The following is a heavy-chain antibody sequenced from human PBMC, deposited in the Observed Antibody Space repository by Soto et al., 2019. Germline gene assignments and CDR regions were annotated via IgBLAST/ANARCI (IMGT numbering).Heavy chain of an antibody. Sequence: QGQLVESGGGVVQPGRSLRLSCVASGFDFKTYGMHWVRQAPGKGLEWVAVIGFDGTNIHDSDSVRGRFSISRDNSENLVPLQMNSLRVEDTALHYCVRTACVINNCSYRGVRWGQGTLVTV. CDR1: GFDFKTYG. V-gene: IGHV3-33*01. CDR2: IGFDGTNI. J-gene: IGHJ4*02. CDR3: VRTACVINNCSYRGVR. D-gene: IGHD1-20*01.